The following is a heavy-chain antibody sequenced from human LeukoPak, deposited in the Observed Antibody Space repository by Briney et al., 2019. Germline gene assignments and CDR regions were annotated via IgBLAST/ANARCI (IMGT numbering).Heavy chain of an antibody. J-gene: IGHJ4*02. V-gene: IGHV4-38-2*02. CDR1: GGSISSGYY. CDR3: ARDMGLYYFDY. CDR2: IYHSGST. D-gene: IGHD4/OR15-4a*01. Sequence: PSQTLSLTCTVSGGSISSGYYWGWIRQPPGKGLEWIGSIYHSGSTYYNPSLKSRVTISVDTSKNQFSLKLSSVTAADTAVYYCARDMGLYYFDYWGQGTLVTVSS.